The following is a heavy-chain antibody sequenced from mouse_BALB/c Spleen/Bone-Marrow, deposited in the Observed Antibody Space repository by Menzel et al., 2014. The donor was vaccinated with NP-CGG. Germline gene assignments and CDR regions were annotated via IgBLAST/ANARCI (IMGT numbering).Heavy chain of an antibody. J-gene: IGHJ2*01. CDR1: GHTFTDTW. Sequence: VKLQESGPELAKPGASVKMSCKASGHTFTDTWIHWIKQRPGQGLEWIGYINPSTGYAEYNQNFKDKATLTVDKSSSTAYMQLSSLTSEDSAVYYCARDYWGQGTTLTVSS. CDR3: ARDY. CDR2: INPSTGYA. V-gene: IGHV1-7*01.